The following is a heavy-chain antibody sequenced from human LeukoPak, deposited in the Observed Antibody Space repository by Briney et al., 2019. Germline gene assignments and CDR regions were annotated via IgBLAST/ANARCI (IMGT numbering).Heavy chain of an antibody. D-gene: IGHD6-13*01. CDR3: AKDASSWTPEFDY. CDR1: GFAFSTYG. J-gene: IGHJ4*02. CDR2: ISYDGSNK. V-gene: IGHV3-30*18. Sequence: PGRSLRLSCAASGFAFSTYGMHWVRQAPGKGLEWVAVISYDGSNKYYADSVKGRFTISRDNSKNTLYLQMNSLRSEDTAVYYCAKDASSWTPEFDYWGQGTLVAVSS.